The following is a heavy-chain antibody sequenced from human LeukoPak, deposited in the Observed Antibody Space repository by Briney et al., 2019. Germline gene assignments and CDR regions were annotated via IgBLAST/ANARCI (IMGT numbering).Heavy chain of an antibody. Sequence: SGGSLRLSCAASGFTFSSYVMSWVRQAPGKGLGWVSGISGSGDSTYYADSVKGRFTISRDNSKNTLYLQMNSLRAEDTAVYYCAKDRIVGATARLFDYWGQGTLVTVSS. CDR1: GFTFSSYV. CDR2: ISGSGDST. CDR3: AKDRIVGATARLFDY. V-gene: IGHV3-23*01. D-gene: IGHD1-26*01. J-gene: IGHJ4*02.